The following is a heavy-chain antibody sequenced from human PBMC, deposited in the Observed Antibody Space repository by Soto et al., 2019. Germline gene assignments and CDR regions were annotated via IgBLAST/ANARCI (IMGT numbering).Heavy chain of an antibody. J-gene: IGHJ4*02. Sequence: QVQLVESGGGVVQPGRSLRLSCAASGFTFKNNGMHWVRQAPGKGLEWVAIISYHGNNQYYADSVKGRFTISRDKSNNTLYLEMNSLRPEDTAVYYCAKDLALGFWSGNYYFDHWGQGTLVTVSS. CDR2: ISYHGNNQ. CDR3: AKDLALGFWSGNYYFDH. CDR1: GFTFKNNG. V-gene: IGHV3-30*18. D-gene: IGHD3-3*01.